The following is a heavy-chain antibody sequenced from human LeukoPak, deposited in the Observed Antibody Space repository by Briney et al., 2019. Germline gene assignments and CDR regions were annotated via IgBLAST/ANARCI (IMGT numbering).Heavy chain of an antibody. CDR1: GGSISGYY. J-gene: IGHJ5*01. D-gene: IGHD1-1*01. Sequence: MASETLSLTCTVSGGSISGYYWSWIRQPPGKGLEWIGYIYYSGSTNYNPSLKSRVTISADTSKNQFSLKVSSVTAADTAVYYCAREGTAGTNLNRFDSWGQGTLVTVSS. CDR2: IYYSGST. V-gene: IGHV4-59*01. CDR3: AREGTAGTNLNRFDS.